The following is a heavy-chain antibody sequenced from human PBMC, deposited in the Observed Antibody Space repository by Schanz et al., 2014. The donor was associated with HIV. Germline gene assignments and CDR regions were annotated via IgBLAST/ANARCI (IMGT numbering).Heavy chain of an antibody. V-gene: IGHV3-30*03. D-gene: IGHD2-21*02. Sequence: VQLVESGGGVVQPGRSRRLACAASGFTFSSYDMHWIRQAPGRGLEWGALISDDGSKKFYADSVKGRFTISRDKAKNSLYLQMNSLRDEDTAVYYCARAGVTDLFDHWGQGTLVTVSS. J-gene: IGHJ4*02. CDR1: GFTFSSYD. CDR3: ARAGVTDLFDH. CDR2: ISDDGSKK.